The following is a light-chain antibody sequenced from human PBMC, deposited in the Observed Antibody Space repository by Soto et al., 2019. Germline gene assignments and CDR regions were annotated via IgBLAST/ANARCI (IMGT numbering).Light chain of an antibody. J-gene: IGKJ2*01. V-gene: IGKV3-20*01. Sequence: EIVLTQSPGTLSLSPGERATLSCRASQSVSSSYLAWYQQKPGQAPRLLIYGASSRATGIPDRFSGSGSGTDFTLTISRLEPEDFAVYYCHQYGGSPYTLGQGTKLEIK. CDR2: GAS. CDR3: HQYGGSPYT. CDR1: QSVSSSY.